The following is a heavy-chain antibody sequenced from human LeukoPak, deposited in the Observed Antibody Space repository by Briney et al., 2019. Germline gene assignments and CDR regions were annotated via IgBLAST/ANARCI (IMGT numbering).Heavy chain of an antibody. Sequence: ASVKDSCKVSGYTLTELSMHWVRQAPGKGLEWMGGFGPEDGETIYAQKFQGRVTMTEDTSTDTAYMELSSLRSEDTAVYYCATSQRGVVVTAIGAFDIWGQGTMVTVSS. CDR3: ATSQRGVVVTAIGAFDI. D-gene: IGHD2-21*02. V-gene: IGHV1-24*01. CDR2: FGPEDGET. J-gene: IGHJ3*02. CDR1: GYTLTELS.